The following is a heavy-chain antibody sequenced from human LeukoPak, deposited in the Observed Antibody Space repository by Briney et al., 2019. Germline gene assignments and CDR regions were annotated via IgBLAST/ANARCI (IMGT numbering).Heavy chain of an antibody. Sequence: PGGSLRLSCAASGFTFSDFWMHWVRQAPGKGLEWVSAISGSGGSTYYADSVKGRFTISRDNSKNTLYLQMNSLRAEDTAVYYCAKSDPMNYCSSTSCYTGFDYWGQGTLVTVSS. V-gene: IGHV3-23*01. CDR2: ISGSGGST. CDR1: GFTFSDFW. J-gene: IGHJ4*02. CDR3: AKSDPMNYCSSTSCYTGFDY. D-gene: IGHD2-2*02.